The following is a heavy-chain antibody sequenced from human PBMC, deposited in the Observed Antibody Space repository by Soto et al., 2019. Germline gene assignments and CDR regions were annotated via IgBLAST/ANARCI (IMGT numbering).Heavy chain of an antibody. J-gene: IGHJ5*02. D-gene: IGHD4-17*01. CDR3: ARGASTVTPNWFAP. CDR1: GYTFSSYA. CDR2: INAGNGNT. V-gene: IGHV1-3*01. Sequence: QVPLVQSGAEVKKPGASVKVSCKASGYTFSSYAMNWVRQAPGQRLEWMGWINAGNGNTKYSQKFQGRVTITRDTSASTAYMELSSLRSEDTAVYYCARGASTVTPNWFAPWGQGTLVTVSS.